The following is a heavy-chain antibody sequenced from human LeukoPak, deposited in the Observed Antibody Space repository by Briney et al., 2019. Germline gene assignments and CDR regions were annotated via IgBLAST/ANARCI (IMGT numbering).Heavy chain of an antibody. CDR3: ARDSSPLSYGVQPDY. CDR1: GFTFSSYE. CDR2: ISSSGSTI. V-gene: IGHV3-48*03. J-gene: IGHJ4*02. Sequence: GGSLRLSCAASGFTFSSYEMNWVRQAPGKGLEWVSYISSSGSTIYYADSVKGRFTISRDNAKNSLYLQMNSLRAEDTAVYYCARDSSPLSYGVQPDYWGQGTLVTVSS. D-gene: IGHD4-17*01.